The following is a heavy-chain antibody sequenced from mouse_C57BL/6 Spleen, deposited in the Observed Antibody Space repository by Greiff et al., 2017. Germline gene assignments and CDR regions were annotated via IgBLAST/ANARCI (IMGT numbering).Heavy chain of an antibody. J-gene: IGHJ2*01. Sequence: EVQLVESGGDLVKPGGSLKLSCAASGFTFSSYGMSWVRQTPDKRLEWVATISSGGSYTYYPDSVKGRFTLSRDNAKNTLYLQMSSLKSEDTAMYYCARNSVYGSIYHDCFFDYWGQGTTLTVSS. D-gene: IGHD1-1*01. CDR3: ARNSVYGSIYHDCFFDY. CDR2: ISSGGSYT. CDR1: GFTFSSYG. V-gene: IGHV5-6*01.